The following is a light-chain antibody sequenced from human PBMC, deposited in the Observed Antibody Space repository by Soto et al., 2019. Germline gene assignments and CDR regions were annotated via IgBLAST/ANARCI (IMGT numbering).Light chain of an antibody. CDR2: DTS. V-gene: IGKV3-15*01. CDR1: QSVSIH. CDR3: EQYDKSIT. J-gene: IGKJ4*01. Sequence: ETVMTQSPGTLSVSLGERATLSCRASQSVSIHLAWYQQKPGQAPRLLIYDTSTRATGIPARFSGSGSGTEFTLTINRLEPEDFAVYYCEQYDKSITFGGGTKVDI.